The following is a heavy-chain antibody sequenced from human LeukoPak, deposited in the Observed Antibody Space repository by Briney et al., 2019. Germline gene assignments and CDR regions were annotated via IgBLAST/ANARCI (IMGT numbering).Heavy chain of an antibody. J-gene: IGHJ4*02. Sequence: ASVKVSCKASGYTFTGYYMHWVRQAPGQGLEWMGRVSPYNGNTYYSQRFQDRVIITKDTSTGTAYMDLRDLRTDDTAMYHCARNGRVRRVVKDLFEYWGQGTLVAVSS. CDR1: GYTFTGYY. CDR2: VSPYNGNT. CDR3: ARNGRVRRVVKDLFEY. V-gene: IGHV1-18*04. D-gene: IGHD3-10*01.